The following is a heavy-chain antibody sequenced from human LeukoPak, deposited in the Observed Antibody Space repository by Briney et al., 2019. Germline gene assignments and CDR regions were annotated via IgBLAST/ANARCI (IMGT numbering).Heavy chain of an antibody. V-gene: IGHV4-61*02. Sequence: SETLSLTCTVSGGSISSGSYYWSWIRQPAGKGLEWIGRIYTSGSTNYNPSLKSRVTISVDTSKNQFSLKLSSVTAADTAVYYCARDIGSYYDILTGYYANWFDPWGQGTLVTVSS. J-gene: IGHJ5*02. CDR1: GGSISSGSYY. CDR3: ARDIGSYYDILTGYYANWFDP. CDR2: IYTSGST. D-gene: IGHD3-9*01.